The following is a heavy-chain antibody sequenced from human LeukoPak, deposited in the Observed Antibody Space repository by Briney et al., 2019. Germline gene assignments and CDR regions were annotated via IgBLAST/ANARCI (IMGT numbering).Heavy chain of an antibody. Sequence: GASVKVSCKASGYTFTSYYMHWVRQAPGQGLEWMGIINPSGGTTSYAQKFQGRVTITADEPTRTAYMELTYVRSDDTAVYYCTIIPNVILFTHYFEYWGQGTLVTVSS. CDR2: INPSGGTT. CDR3: TIIPNVILFTHYFEY. D-gene: IGHD2-21*01. CDR1: GYTFTSYY. J-gene: IGHJ4*02. V-gene: IGHV1-46*01.